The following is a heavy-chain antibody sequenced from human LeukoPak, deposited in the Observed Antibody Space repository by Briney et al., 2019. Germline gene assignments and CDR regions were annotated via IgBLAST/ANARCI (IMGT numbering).Heavy chain of an antibody. CDR2: ISWSSSTI. CDR3: ARWSIAVAGTGG. J-gene: IGHJ4*02. V-gene: IGHV3-48*04. D-gene: IGHD6-19*01. Sequence: PGGSLRLSCAASGFSFSSYSMNWVRQAPGKGLEWVSYISWSSSTIHYADSVKGRFTISRDNAKNSLYLQMNSLRAEDTAVYYCARWSIAVAGTGGWGQGTLVTVSS. CDR1: GFSFSSYS.